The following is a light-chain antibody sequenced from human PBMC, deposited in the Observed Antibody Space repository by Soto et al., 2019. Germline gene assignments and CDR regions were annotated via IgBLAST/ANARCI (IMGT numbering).Light chain of an antibody. V-gene: IGLV2-8*01. CDR2: EVV. Sequence: QSALTQPPSASGSPGQSVTISCTGTKNDIGVYDVVSWYQHHPRKAPRLIIYEVVQRPLGVTGRFSGSKSGNTASLTVSGPEAADEAYYCCKSYAGSNTYVFGSGTKVTVL. CDR3: KSYAGSNTYV. CDR1: KNDIGVYDV. J-gene: IGLJ1*01.